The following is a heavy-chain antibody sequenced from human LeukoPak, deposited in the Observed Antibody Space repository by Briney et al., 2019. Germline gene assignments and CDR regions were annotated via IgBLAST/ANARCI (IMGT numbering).Heavy chain of an antibody. J-gene: IGHJ4*02. CDR1: GFTFSDYY. Sequence: PGGSLTLSCTASGFTFSDYYMSWIRQAPGKGLEWVSYINSSGSTIYYADSVKGQFTIYRDNAKNSLSLQMNSLRAEDTAVYYRVAGYCGNFFDYWGQGTLVTVSS. D-gene: IGHD4-23*01. CDR3: VAGYCGNFFDY. CDR2: INSSGSTI. V-gene: IGHV3-11*01.